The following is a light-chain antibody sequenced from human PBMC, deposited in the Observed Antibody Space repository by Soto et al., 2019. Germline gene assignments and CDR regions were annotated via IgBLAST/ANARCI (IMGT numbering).Light chain of an antibody. CDR1: QSVSSN. CDR2: GAS. Sequence: IVLTQSPGPLSLSPVERVTLSSKGSQSVSSNLAWYQQKPGQAPRLLIYGASSRATGNPDRITCSGSGAHLTLTIIRLESEDLAVYHCQQRRASPLTFGGGTKVDI. CDR3: QQRRASPLT. J-gene: IGKJ4*01. V-gene: IGKV3-11*01.